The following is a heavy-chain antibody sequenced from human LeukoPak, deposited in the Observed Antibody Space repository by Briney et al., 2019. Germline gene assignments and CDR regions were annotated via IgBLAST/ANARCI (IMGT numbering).Heavy chain of an antibody. Sequence: GGSLRLSCAASGFTFQNYAMSWVRQAPGKGLEWASSISGSGPSTDYADSVKGRFTISRDKSKNTLYLQTNSLRVEDTAVYYCARLPTFYYDSSHYHYDYWGQGTLVTVSS. CDR1: GFTFQNYA. D-gene: IGHD3-22*01. CDR3: ARLPTFYYDSSHYHYDY. J-gene: IGHJ4*02. CDR2: ISGSGPST. V-gene: IGHV3-23*01.